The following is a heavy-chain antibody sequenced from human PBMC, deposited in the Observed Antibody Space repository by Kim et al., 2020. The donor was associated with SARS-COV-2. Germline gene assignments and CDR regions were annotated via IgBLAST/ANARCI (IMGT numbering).Heavy chain of an antibody. CDR3: AAAYSGDXFDX. CDR1: GFSFTTSA. Sequence: SVKVSCKASGFSFTTSAVQWVRQARGQRLEWMGWIVVGSGDRNYAQKFQERVTIFRDMSASTVYMELSSLRSDDTALYFCAAAYSGDXFDXWXXXXLVT. V-gene: IGHV1-58*01. D-gene: IGHD1-26*01. J-gene: IGHJ4*01. CDR2: IVVGSGDR.